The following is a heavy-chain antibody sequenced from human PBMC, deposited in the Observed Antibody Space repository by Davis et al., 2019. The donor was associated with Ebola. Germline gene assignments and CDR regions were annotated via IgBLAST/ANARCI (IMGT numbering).Heavy chain of an antibody. D-gene: IGHD3-22*01. J-gene: IGHJ5*02. CDR3: ARDIPHYYYDSSGYYATPQTAFDP. Sequence: MPSETLSLTCTVSGGSISSSSYYWGWIRQPPGKGLEWIGSIYYSGSTYYNLSLKSRVTISVATSKNQFSLKLSSVTAADTAVYYCARDIPHYYYDSSGYYATPQTAFDPWGQGTLVTVSS. CDR1: GGSISSSSYY. CDR2: IYYSGST. V-gene: IGHV4-39*02.